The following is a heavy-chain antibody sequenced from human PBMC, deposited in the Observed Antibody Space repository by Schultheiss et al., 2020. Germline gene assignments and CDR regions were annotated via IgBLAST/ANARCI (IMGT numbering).Heavy chain of an antibody. CDR2: IYYSGST. CDR3: AALGYCSGGSCFQYYYYGMDV. V-gene: IGHV4-39*01. D-gene: IGHD2-15*01. CDR1: GGSISSSSYY. Sequence: AETLSLACTVSGGSISSSSYYWGWIRQPPGKGLEWIGSIYYSGSTYYNPSLKSRVTISVDTSKNQFSLKLSSVTAADTAVYYCAALGYCSGGSCFQYYYYGMDVWGPGNTVTVPS. J-gene: IGHJ6*02.